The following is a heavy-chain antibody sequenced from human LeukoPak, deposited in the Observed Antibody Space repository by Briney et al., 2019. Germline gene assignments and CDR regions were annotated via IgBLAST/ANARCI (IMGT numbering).Heavy chain of an antibody. J-gene: IGHJ4*02. CDR3: ASDSIAARCLDY. CDR2: INHSGST. Sequence: SETLSLTCAVYGGSFSGYYWGWIRQPPVKGLEWIGEINHSGSTNYNPSLKSRVTISVDTSKNQFSLKLSSVTAADTAVYYCASDSIAARCLDYWGQGTLVTVSS. CDR1: GGSFSGYY. D-gene: IGHD6-6*01. V-gene: IGHV4-34*01.